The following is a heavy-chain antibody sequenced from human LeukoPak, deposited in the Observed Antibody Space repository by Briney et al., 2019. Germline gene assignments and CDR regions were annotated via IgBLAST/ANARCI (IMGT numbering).Heavy chain of an antibody. Sequence: PSQTLSLTCTVSGVSISSGGYHWSWIRQHPGKGLEWIGYIYYSGSTYYNPSLKSRVTISVDTSKNQFSLKLSSVTAADTAVYYCARGGSIYYYYGMDVWGQGTTVTVSS. CDR3: ARGGSIYYYYGMDV. D-gene: IGHD2/OR15-2a*01. CDR2: IYYSGST. V-gene: IGHV4-31*03. J-gene: IGHJ6*02. CDR1: GVSISSGGYH.